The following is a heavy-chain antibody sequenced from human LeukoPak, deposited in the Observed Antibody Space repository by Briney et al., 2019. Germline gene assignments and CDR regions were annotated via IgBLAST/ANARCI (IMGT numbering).Heavy chain of an antibody. CDR2: IYYSGST. V-gene: IGHV4-39*02. CDR1: GGSISSNSYY. Sequence: SETLSLTCAVSGGSISSNSYYWDWIRQPPGKGLEWIGSIYYSGSTYYNPSLKSRVTISVDTSKNQFSLKLSSVTAADTAVYYCARDYYDGVHYDDEFVDLWGQGTLLTVSS. D-gene: IGHD3-22*01. J-gene: IGHJ5*02. CDR3: ARDYYDGVHYDDEFVDL.